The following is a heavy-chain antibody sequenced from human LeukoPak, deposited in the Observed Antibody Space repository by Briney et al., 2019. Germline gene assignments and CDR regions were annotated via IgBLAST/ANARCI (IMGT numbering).Heavy chain of an antibody. Sequence: KPSETLSLTCAVYGGSFSGYYWSWIRQPPGKGLEWIEEINHSGSTNYNPSLKSRVTISVDTSKNQFSLKLSSVTAADTAVYYCARSSGGYWGQGTLVTVSS. CDR2: INHSGST. D-gene: IGHD6-25*01. CDR1: GGSFSGYY. J-gene: IGHJ4*02. V-gene: IGHV4-34*01. CDR3: ARSSGGY.